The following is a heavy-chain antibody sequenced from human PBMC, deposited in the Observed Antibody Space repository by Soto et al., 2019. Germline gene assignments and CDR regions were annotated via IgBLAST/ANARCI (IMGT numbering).Heavy chain of an antibody. V-gene: IGHV3-48*03. D-gene: IGHD4-17*01. CDR1: GFTFSSYE. Sequence: EVQLVEAGGGLVQPGGSLRLSCAASGFTFSSYEMNWVRQAPGKGLEWVSYISSSGSTIYYADSVKGRFTISRDNAKNSLYLQMNSLRAEDTAVYYCAREAGTTVTTDPSWFDPWGQGTLVTVSS. J-gene: IGHJ5*02. CDR3: AREAGTTVTTDPSWFDP. CDR2: ISSSGSTI.